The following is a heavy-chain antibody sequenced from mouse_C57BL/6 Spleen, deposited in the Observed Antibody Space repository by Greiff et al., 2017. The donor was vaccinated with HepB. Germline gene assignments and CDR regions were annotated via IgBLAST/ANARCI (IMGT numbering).Heavy chain of an antibody. CDR2: ISGGGGNT. V-gene: IGHV5-9*01. CDR1: GFTFSSYT. CDR3: ARHNYGSSSFDY. D-gene: IGHD1-1*01. J-gene: IGHJ2*01. Sequence: DVMLVESGGGLVKPGGSLKLSCAASGFTFSSYTMSWVRQTPEKRLEWVATISGGGGNTYYPDSVKGRFTISRDNAKNTLYLQMSSLRSEDTALYYCARHNYGSSSFDYWGQGTTLTVSS.